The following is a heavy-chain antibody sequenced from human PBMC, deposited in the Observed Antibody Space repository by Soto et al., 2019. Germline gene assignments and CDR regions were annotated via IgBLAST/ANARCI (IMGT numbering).Heavy chain of an antibody. D-gene: IGHD2-2*01. V-gene: IGHV4-59*01. CDR2: IYYSGST. J-gene: IGHJ4*02. CDR1: GGSISSYY. CDR3: ARDLQTYYCSSTSCYASPLDY. Sequence: SETLSLTCTVSGGSISSYYWSWIRQPPGKGLEWIGYIYYSGSTNYNPSLKSRVTISVDTSKNQFSLELSSLRSEDTAVYYCARDLQTYYCSSTSCYASPLDYWGQGTLVTVSS.